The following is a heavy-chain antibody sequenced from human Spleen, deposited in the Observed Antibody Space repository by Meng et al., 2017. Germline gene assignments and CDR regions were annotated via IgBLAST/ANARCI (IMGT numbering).Heavy chain of an antibody. CDR1: GFTFSSYA. J-gene: IGHJ4*02. CDR3: AKPYSSGAFDY. D-gene: IGHD6-19*01. CDR2: ISGSGGST. V-gene: IGHV3-23*01. Sequence: GESLKISCAASGFTFSSYAMHWVRQAPGKGLEWVSAISGSGGSTYYADSVKGRFTISRDNSKNTLYLQMNSLRAEDTAVYYCAKPYSSGAFDYWGQGTLVTVSS.